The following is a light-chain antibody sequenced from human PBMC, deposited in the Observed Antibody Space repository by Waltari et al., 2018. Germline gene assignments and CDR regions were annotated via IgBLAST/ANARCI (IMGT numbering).Light chain of an antibody. J-gene: IGLJ3*02. CDR2: VNSDGSQ. Sequence: QLVLTQSPSASASLGASVKLTCTLSSGHSSNVIAWHQQQPEKGPRFLMKVNSDGSQSKGDKVLDRFSGSSSGAEHYLTISSLQSEDEADYYCQTGGHGTWVFGGGTKLTVL. CDR3: QTGGHGTWV. V-gene: IGLV4-69*01. CDR1: SGHSSNV.